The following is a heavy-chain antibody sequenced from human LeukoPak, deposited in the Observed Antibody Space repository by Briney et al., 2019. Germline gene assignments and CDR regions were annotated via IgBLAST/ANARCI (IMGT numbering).Heavy chain of an antibody. V-gene: IGHV1-69*04. CDR2: IIPILGIA. D-gene: IGHD3-22*01. CDR1: GGTFSSYA. CDR3: ARAKYYYDSSGYSRDY. J-gene: IGHJ4*02. Sequence: ASVKVSCKASGGTFSSYAISWVRQAPGQGLEWMGRIIPILGIANYAQKFQGRVTITADKSTSTAYMELSSLRSEDTAVCYCARAKYYYDSSGYSRDYWGQGTLVTVSS.